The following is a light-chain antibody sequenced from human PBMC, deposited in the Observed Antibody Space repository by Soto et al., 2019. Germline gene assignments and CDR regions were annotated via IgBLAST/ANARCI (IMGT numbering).Light chain of an antibody. V-gene: IGKV3-20*01. CDR2: GAS. Sequence: EIAFTQSPGTPSLSRGERATLSCTASQSVSSSYLAWYQQKPGQAPRLLIYGASSRATGIPDRFSGSGSGTDFTLTISRLEPEDFAVYYCQQYGSSPWTFGQGTKVDIK. J-gene: IGKJ1*01. CDR1: QSVSSSY. CDR3: QQYGSSPWT.